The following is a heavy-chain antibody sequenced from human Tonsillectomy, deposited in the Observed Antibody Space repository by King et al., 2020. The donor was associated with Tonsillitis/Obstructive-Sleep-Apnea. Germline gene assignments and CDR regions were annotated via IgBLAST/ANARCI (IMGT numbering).Heavy chain of an antibody. Sequence: VQLVQSGAEVKKPGESLKISCEGPGYSFTTYWIVWVRQMPGKGLEWMGTIYPGDSDTRYSPSFQGQVTISPDKSITTAYLQWSSLKASDTAMYYCARHRTSGSLEPGGYWGQGTLVTVSS. D-gene: IGHD1-26*01. CDR2: IYPGDSDT. V-gene: IGHV5-51*01. J-gene: IGHJ4*02. CDR1: GYSFTTYW. CDR3: ARHRTSGSLEPGGY.